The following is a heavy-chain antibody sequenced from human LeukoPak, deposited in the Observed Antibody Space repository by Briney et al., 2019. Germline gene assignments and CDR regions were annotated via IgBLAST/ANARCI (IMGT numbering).Heavy chain of an antibody. D-gene: IGHD3-3*01. CDR2: ISYDGSNK. Sequence: GGSLRLSCAASGFTFSSYGMHWVRQAPGKGLEWVAVISYDGSNKYYADSVKGRFTISRDNSKNTLYLQMNSLRAEDTAVYYCAKAPGRFLEWLPHDYWGQGTLVTVSS. J-gene: IGHJ4*02. V-gene: IGHV3-30*18. CDR1: GFTFSSYG. CDR3: AKAPGRFLEWLPHDY.